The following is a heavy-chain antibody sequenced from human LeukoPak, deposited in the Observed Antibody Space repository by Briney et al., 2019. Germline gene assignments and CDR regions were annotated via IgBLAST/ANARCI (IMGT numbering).Heavy chain of an antibody. CDR2: IYSGGST. CDR1: GFTVSSNY. V-gene: IGHV3-53*01. D-gene: IGHD3-10*01. Sequence: GGSLRLSCAASGFTVSSNYMSWVRQAPGKGLEWVSVIYSGGSTYYADSVKGRFTISRDNSKNTLYLQMNSLRAEDTAVYCCARVSGSGSYYPLYYGMDVWGQGTTVTVSS. CDR3: ARVSGSGSYYPLYYGMDV. J-gene: IGHJ6*02.